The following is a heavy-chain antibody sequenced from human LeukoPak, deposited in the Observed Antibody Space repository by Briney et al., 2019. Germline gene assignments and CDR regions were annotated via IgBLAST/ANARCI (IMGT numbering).Heavy chain of an antibody. Sequence: GASVKVSCKASGYTFTSYGISWVRQAPGQGLEWMGWISAYNGNTNYAQKLQGRVTMTTNTSTSTAYMELRSLRSDDTAVYYCARARIGKGPRDFDYWGQGTLVTVSS. J-gene: IGHJ4*02. V-gene: IGHV1-18*01. CDR1: GYTFTSYG. D-gene: IGHD3-3*02. CDR2: ISAYNGNT. CDR3: ARARIGKGPRDFDY.